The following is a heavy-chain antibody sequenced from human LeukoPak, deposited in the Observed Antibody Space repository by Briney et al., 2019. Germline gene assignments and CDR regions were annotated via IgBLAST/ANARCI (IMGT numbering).Heavy chain of an antibody. Sequence: KTSETLSLTCTVSGGSISSCSYYWGWIRQPPGKGLEWIGSIYYSGSTYYNPSLKSRVTISVDTSKNQFSLKLSSVTAADTALYYCARRTAMVTYFDYWGQGTLVTVSS. V-gene: IGHV4-39*01. CDR1: GGSISSCSYY. J-gene: IGHJ4*02. D-gene: IGHD5-18*01. CDR3: ARRTAMVTYFDY. CDR2: IYYSGST.